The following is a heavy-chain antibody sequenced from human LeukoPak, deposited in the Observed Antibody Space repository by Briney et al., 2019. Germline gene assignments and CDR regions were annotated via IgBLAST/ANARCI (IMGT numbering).Heavy chain of an antibody. CDR2: ISGSGGST. J-gene: IGHJ4*02. Sequence: GSLRLSCAASGFTFSSYAMSWVRQAPGKGLEWVSAISGSGGSTYYADSVKGRFTISRDNSKNTLYLQMSSLRAEDTARYYCAKDGVGGFFDYWGQGILVVVSS. V-gene: IGHV3-23*01. D-gene: IGHD1-26*01. CDR3: AKDGVGGFFDY. CDR1: GFTFSSYA.